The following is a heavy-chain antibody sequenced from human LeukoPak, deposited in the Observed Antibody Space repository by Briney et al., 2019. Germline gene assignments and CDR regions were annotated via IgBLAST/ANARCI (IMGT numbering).Heavy chain of an antibody. CDR1: GGTFSSYA. J-gene: IGHJ6*03. D-gene: IGHD3-10*01. V-gene: IGHV1-69*06. CDR3: ARAIRGSKIASRYYFYHMDG. CDR2: IIPIFGTA. Sequence: SVKVSCKASGGTFSSYAISWVRQAPGQGLEWMGGIIPIFGTANYAQKFQGRVTTTADKSTSTAYMELSSLRSEDTVVYYCARAIRGSKIASRYYFYHMDGWGEGTTVTVSS.